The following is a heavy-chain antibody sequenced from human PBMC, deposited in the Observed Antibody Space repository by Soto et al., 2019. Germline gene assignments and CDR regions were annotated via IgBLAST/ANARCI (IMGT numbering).Heavy chain of an antibody. CDR3: ASYYDSSGYNYYYYGMDV. D-gene: IGHD3-22*01. J-gene: IGHJ6*02. CDR1: GGTFSSYA. Sequence: SVKVSCKASGGTFSSYAISWVRQAPGQGLEWMGGIIPIFGTANYAQKFQGRVTITADESTSTAYMELSSLRSEDTAVYYCASYYDSSGYNYYYYGMDVWGQGPLVTVSS. CDR2: IIPIFGTA. V-gene: IGHV1-69*13.